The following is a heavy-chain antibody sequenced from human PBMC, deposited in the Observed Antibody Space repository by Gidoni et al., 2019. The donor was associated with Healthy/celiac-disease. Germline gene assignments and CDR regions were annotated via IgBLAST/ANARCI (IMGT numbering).Heavy chain of an antibody. CDR3: ARDSGLGYCSSTSCYRSYYGMDV. CDR1: GFTFSSYS. D-gene: IGHD2-2*01. J-gene: IGHJ6*02. V-gene: IGHV3-48*02. CDR2: ISISSSTI. Sequence: EVQLVESGGGLVQPGGSLRLSGAASGFTFSSYSMNWVSQAPGKGLEWVSYISISSSTIYYADSVKGRFTISRDNAKNSLYLQMNSLRDEDTAVYYCARDSGLGYCSSTSCYRSYYGMDVWGQGTTVTVSS.